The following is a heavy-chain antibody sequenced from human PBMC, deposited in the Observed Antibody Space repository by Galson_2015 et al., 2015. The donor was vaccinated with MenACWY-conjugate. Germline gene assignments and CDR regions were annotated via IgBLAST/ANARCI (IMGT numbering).Heavy chain of an antibody. Sequence: SLRLSCAASRISFRTYNMNWVRQAPGKGLEWVSYISSTSTTIYYADSVKGRFTISRDNAKNSLYLQMNSLRDEDTAVYYCARGYYRSGSYIDYWGQGTLVTVSS. CDR1: RISFRTYN. CDR3: ARGYYRSGSYIDY. V-gene: IGHV3-48*02. J-gene: IGHJ4*02. D-gene: IGHD3-10*01. CDR2: ISSTSTTI.